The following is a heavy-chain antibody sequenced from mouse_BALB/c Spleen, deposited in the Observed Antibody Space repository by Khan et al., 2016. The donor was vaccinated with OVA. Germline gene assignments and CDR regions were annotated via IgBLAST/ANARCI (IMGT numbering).Heavy chain of an antibody. D-gene: IGHD2-10*01. V-gene: IGHV5-9*02. J-gene: IGHJ3*01. Sequence: VELVESGGGLVKPGGSLKLSCAASGFAFISYDMSWVRQTPEKRLEWVATISSGGSYSYYPDSVKGRFTISRDIDRKTLYLQMSSLRSEDTVFYYCARPSYYGNPWFTYWGQGTLVTVSA. CDR3: ARPSYYGNPWFTY. CDR2: ISSGGSYS. CDR1: GFAFISYD.